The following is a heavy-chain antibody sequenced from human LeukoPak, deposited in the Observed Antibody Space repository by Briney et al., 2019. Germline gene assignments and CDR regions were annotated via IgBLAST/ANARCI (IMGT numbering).Heavy chain of an antibody. Sequence: SGRSLRLSCAASGFTFSSYGMHWVRQAPGKGLEWVAVISYDGSNKYYADSVKGRFTISRDNSKNTLFLQMNSLRAEDTAVYYCAKDLGGDTAMVFDYWGQGNLVTVSS. CDR1: GFTFSSYG. D-gene: IGHD5-18*01. CDR2: ISYDGSNK. V-gene: IGHV3-30*18. J-gene: IGHJ4*02. CDR3: AKDLGGDTAMVFDY.